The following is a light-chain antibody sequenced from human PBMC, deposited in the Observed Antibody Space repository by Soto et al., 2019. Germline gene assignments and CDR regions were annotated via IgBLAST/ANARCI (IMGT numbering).Light chain of an antibody. Sequence: EFVLTQSPGTLSLSPCERATLSCRASQSLTNSFIAWYQQRPGQAPRLLIYDTSSRASGIPDRFSGSGSGTDFTLTISRLETEDFAVFYCQQYGTSEIIFGQGTRLEN. CDR3: QQYGTSEII. V-gene: IGKV3-20*01. CDR2: DTS. J-gene: IGKJ5*01. CDR1: QSLTNSF.